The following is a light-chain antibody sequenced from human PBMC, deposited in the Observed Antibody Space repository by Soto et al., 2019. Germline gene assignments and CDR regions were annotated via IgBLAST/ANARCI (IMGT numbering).Light chain of an antibody. Sequence: DILLTQSPGTVSLSVGERVTLSCRASQSVSSRLAWYQHKPGAAPILINSGSTIRTTGIPDRFSGSGSETDFTLTISMLPAEFSTDYYHHYYGNSDAFGQGTKVDIK. CDR2: GST. CDR1: QSVSSR. J-gene: IGKJ1*01. V-gene: IGKV3D-15*03. CDR3: HHYYGNSDA.